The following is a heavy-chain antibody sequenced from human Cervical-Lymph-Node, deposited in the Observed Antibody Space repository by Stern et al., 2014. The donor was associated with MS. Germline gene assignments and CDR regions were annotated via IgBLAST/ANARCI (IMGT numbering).Heavy chain of an antibody. J-gene: IGHJ4*02. CDR3: ARHWDDSSGYYLIDY. D-gene: IGHD3-22*01. Sequence: EMQLVESGAAVKKPGESLKISCKGSGYSFTSYWIGWGRQMPGKGLERMGIIYPGDSYTRYSPSFQGQVTISADKSISTAYLQWSSLKASDTAMYYCARHWDDSSGYYLIDYWGQGTLVTVSS. CDR1: GYSFTSYW. CDR2: IYPGDSYT. V-gene: IGHV5-51*01.